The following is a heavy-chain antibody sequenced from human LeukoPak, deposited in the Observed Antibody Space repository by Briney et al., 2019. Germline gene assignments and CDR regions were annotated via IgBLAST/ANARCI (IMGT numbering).Heavy chain of an antibody. CDR3: ARGPTRYYFDY. D-gene: IGHD5-12*01. J-gene: IGHJ4*02. CDR1: GGSISSYY. V-gene: IGHV4-59*01. Sequence: SETLSLTCTVSGGSISSYYCSWIRQPPGKGLEWIGYIYYSGRTNYNPSLKSRVTMSVDTSKNQFSLKLSSVTAADTAFYYCARGPTRYYFDYWGQGTLVTVSS. CDR2: IYYSGRT.